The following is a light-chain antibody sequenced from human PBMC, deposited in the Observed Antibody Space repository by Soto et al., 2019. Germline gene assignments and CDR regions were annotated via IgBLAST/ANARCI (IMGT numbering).Light chain of an antibody. CDR2: ATS. CDR1: RGVGRW. Sequence: DVQLTQSPSSLSASVGDRVIITCRASRGVGRWLAWYQQKPEKAPKSLIYATSTLQSSVPSRFNGSGSGTHFSLTISSLQPEDVATYCCQQYGSFPPTFGRGTKVEI. CDR3: QQYGSFPPT. J-gene: IGKJ1*01. V-gene: IGKV1D-16*01.